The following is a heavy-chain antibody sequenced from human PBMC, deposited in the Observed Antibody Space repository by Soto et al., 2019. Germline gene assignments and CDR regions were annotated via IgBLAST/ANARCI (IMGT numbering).Heavy chain of an antibody. D-gene: IGHD6-13*01. CDR1: GFTFSSYA. CDR2: ISYDGSNK. J-gene: IGHJ6*02. Sequence: GGSLRLSCAASGFTFSSYAMHWVRQAPGKGLEWVAVISYDGSNKYYADSVKGRFTISRDNSKNTLYRQMNSLRAEDTAVYYCARDLSTYSSSWYAGYGMDVWGQGTTVTVSS. CDR3: ARDLSTYSSSWYAGYGMDV. V-gene: IGHV3-30-3*01.